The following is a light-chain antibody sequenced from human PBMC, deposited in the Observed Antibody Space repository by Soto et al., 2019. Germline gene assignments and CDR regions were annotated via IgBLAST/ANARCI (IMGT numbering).Light chain of an antibody. CDR1: SSDVGGYNY. Sequence: QSALTQAASVSGSPGQSISISCTGTSSDVGGYNYVSWHQQHPGKAPKLIIYDVYNRPSEVSDRFSGSKSGNTASLSISGLQADDEADYYCRSYTSSNTWVFGGGTKVTVL. CDR2: DVY. CDR3: RSYTSSNTWV. V-gene: IGLV2-14*01. J-gene: IGLJ3*02.